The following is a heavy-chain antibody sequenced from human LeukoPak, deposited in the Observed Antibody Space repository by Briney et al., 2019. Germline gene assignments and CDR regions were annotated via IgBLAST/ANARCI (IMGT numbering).Heavy chain of an antibody. CDR1: GGTFSSYA. V-gene: IGHV1-3*01. CDR3: ARAPSSLWFGAPMDV. Sequence: ASVKVSCKASGGTFSSYAISWVRQAPGQRLEWMGWINAGNGNTKYSQKFQGRVTITRDTSASTAYMELSSLRSEDTAVYYCARAPSSLWFGAPMDVWGQGTTVTVSS. D-gene: IGHD3-10*01. CDR2: INAGNGNT. J-gene: IGHJ6*02.